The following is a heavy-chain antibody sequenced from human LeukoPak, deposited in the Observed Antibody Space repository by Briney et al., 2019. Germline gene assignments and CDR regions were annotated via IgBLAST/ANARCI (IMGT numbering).Heavy chain of an antibody. CDR2: INHSGST. CDR3: ARGYYGSGSHCCHMDV. V-gene: IGHV4-34*01. CDR1: VGSFSGYY. D-gene: IGHD3-10*01. Sequence: SETLSLICAVYVGSFSGYYWSWIRQPPGEGLEWIGEINHSGSTNYNSSLKSRVTISVDTSKNQFSLKLSSVTAADTAVYYCARGYYGSGSHCCHMDVWGKGTTITVS. J-gene: IGHJ6*03.